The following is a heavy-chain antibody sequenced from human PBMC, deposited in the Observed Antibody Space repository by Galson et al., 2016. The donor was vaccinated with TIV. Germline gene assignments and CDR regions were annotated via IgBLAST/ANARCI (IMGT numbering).Heavy chain of an antibody. Sequence: SVKVSCKASGYTFITHAIHWVRQAPGQRPQWMGWINPDNGDTEYSQKLLGRVTITRNTSASTAYMDLRSLRSDDTAVYYCTRDRGSMTMIPVIDYNFGMDVWGQGTTVTVSS. CDR2: INPDNGDT. CDR1: GYTFITHA. D-gene: IGHD3-22*01. CDR3: TRDRGSMTMIPVIDYNFGMDV. J-gene: IGHJ6*02. V-gene: IGHV1-3*01.